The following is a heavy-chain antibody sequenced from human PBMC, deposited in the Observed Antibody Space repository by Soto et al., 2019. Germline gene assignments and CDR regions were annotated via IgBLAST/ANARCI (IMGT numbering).Heavy chain of an antibody. J-gene: IGHJ6*02. CDR3: ARERTGTTSMDV. Sequence: QVQLVQSGAEVKKPGASVKVSCKASGYTFTSYDINWVRQATGQGLEWMGWMNPNSGNTGYAQKFRGSVTMTRNTYISTAYMELSSLRSEDTAVYYCARERTGTTSMDVWGQGTTVTVSS. CDR2: MNPNSGNT. CDR1: GYTFTSYD. D-gene: IGHD1-1*01. V-gene: IGHV1-8*01.